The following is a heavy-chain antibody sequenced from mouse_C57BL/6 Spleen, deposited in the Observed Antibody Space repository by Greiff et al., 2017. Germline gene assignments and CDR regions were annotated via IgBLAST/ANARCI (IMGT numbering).Heavy chain of an antibody. CDR2: IDPSDSYT. CDR3: ARITTVVATDY. D-gene: IGHD1-1*01. Sequence: QVQLQQPGAELVKPGASVKLSCKASGYTFTSYWMQWVKQRPGQGLEWIGEIDPSDSYTNYNQKFKGKATLTVDPSSSTAYMQLSSLTSEDSAVYYCARITTVVATDYWGQGTTLTVSS. V-gene: IGHV1-50*01. J-gene: IGHJ2*01. CDR1: GYTFTSYW.